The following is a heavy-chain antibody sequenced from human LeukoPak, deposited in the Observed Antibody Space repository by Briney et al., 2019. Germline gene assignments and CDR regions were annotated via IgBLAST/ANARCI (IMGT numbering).Heavy chain of an antibody. CDR1: GYTFSGTGWY. V-gene: IGHV1-2*02. Sequence: ASVKVSCKASGYTFSGTGWYLYWLRQAPGQGLECMGWIYPNNGATAYAQKFQGRVAMTRDTSITTAYMELSRLRPDNTAVYYCARDGPAQMVDFDYWGQGTLVTVSS. CDR2: IYPNNGAT. CDR3: ARDGPAQMVDFDY. D-gene: IGHD3-10*01. J-gene: IGHJ4*02.